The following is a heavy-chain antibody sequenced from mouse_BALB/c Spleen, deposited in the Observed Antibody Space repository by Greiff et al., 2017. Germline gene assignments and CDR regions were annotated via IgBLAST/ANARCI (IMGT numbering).Heavy chain of an antibody. Sequence: VKLVESGPGLVAPSQSLSITCTVSGFSLTSYGVHWVRQPPGKGLEWLGVIWAGGSTNYNSALMSRLSISKDNSKSQVFLKMNSLQTDDTAMYYCARERKAYYNFDVWGAGTTVTVSS. CDR3: ARERKAYYNFDV. J-gene: IGHJ1*01. CDR2: IWAGGST. D-gene: IGHD2-10*01. V-gene: IGHV2-9*02. CDR1: GFSLTSYG.